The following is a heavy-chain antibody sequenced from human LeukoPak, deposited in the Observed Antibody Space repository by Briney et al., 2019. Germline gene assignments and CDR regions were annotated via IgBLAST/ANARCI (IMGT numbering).Heavy chain of an antibody. CDR2: IYWNDDK. Sequence: ESGPALVKPTQTLTLTCTFSGFSLSTSGMCVSWIRQPPGKALEWLALIYWNDDKRYSPSLKSRLTISKDTSKNQVVLTMTNMDPVDTATYYCARSYSDYDYFNNWFDPWGQGTLVTVSS. CDR3: ARSYSDYDYFNNWFDP. D-gene: IGHD5-12*01. J-gene: IGHJ5*02. CDR1: GFSLSTSGMC. V-gene: IGHV2-5*08.